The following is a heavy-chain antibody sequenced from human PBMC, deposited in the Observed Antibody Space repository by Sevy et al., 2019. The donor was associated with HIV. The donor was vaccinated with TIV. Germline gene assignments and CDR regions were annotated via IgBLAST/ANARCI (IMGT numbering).Heavy chain of an antibody. V-gene: IGHV3-74*01. CDR1: GFTFSSYW. CDR2: INGDGGSA. J-gene: IGHJ6*02. Sequence: GGSLRLSCAASGFTFSSYWMHWVRQAPGKGLLWVSLINGDGGSANYADSVKGRFLISRDSAKNTLYLQMNSLRAEETPMYYCAGANAHYCYSIGFYYRMDVWGQGITVTVSS. CDR3: AGANAHYCYSIGFYYRMDV. D-gene: IGHD3-10*01.